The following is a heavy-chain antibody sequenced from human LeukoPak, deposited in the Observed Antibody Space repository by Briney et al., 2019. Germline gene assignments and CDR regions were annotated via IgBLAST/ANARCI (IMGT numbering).Heavy chain of an antibody. D-gene: IGHD2-15*01. CDR3: ARPGYCSGGSCYSLDY. CDR1: GYTFTSYY. Sequence: ASVKVSCKASGYTFTSYYMHWVRQAPGQGLEWMGIINPSGGSTSYAQKFQGRVTMTRDMSTSTVYMELSSLRSEDTAVYYCARPGYCSGGSCYSLDYWGQGTLVTVSS. J-gene: IGHJ4*02. V-gene: IGHV1-46*01. CDR2: INPSGGST.